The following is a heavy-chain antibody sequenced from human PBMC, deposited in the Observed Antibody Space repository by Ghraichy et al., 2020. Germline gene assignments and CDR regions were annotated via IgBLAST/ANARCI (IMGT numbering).Heavy chain of an antibody. Sequence: ASVKVSCTASGYTFTSSEINWVRQAPGQGLEWMGWINTYNDNKNYAQKFQDRVTMTKDTSTSTAYMELSSLTSDDSAVYYCARDHDYGDHDAVDLWGQGTMVSVSS. J-gene: IGHJ3*01. CDR2: INTYNDNK. V-gene: IGHV1-18*01. D-gene: IGHD4-17*01. CDR3: ARDHDYGDHDAVDL. CDR1: GYTFTSSE.